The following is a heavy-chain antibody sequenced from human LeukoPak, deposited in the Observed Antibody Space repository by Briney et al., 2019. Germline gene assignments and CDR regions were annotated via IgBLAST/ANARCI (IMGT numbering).Heavy chain of an antibody. CDR1: GFSLSTNGVG. CDR2: IYWDDDK. J-gene: IGHJ4*02. Sequence: SGPTLVNPTQTLTLTCTFSGFSLSTNGVGVGWIRQPPGKALEWLALIYWDDDKRYSPSLKSRLTITKDTSKNQVFLTMTNMDPVDTATYYCAHMGNDYGDYDMYHFDYWGQGTLVTVSS. D-gene: IGHD4-17*01. V-gene: IGHV2-5*02. CDR3: AHMGNDYGDYDMYHFDY.